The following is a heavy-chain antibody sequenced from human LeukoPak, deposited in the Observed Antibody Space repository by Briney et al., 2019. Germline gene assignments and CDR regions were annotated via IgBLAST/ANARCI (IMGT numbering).Heavy chain of an antibody. D-gene: IGHD5-18*01. V-gene: IGHV4-59*01. CDR2: IYYSGST. J-gene: IGHJ2*01. Sequence: SETLSLTCTVSGGSISSYYWSRIRQPPGKGLEWIGYIYYSGSTNYNPSLKSRVTISVDTSKNQFSLKLSSVTAADTAVYYCARGGYSYGPAGYFDLWGRGTLVTVSS. CDR3: ARGGYSYGPAGYFDL. CDR1: GGSISSYY.